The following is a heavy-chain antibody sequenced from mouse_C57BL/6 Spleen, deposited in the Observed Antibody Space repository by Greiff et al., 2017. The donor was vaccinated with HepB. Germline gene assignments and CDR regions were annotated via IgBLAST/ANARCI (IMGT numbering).Heavy chain of an antibody. J-gene: IGHJ1*03. CDR2: ISYDGSN. D-gene: IGHD2-4*01. CDR3: ARAPYDYDVGWYFDV. V-gene: IGHV3-6*01. CDR1: GYSITSGYY. Sequence: EVQRVESGPGLVKPSQSLSLTCSVTGYSITSGYYWNWIRQFPGNKLEWMGYISYDGSNNYNPSLKNRISITRDTSKNQFFLKLNSVTTEDTATYYCARAPYDYDVGWYFDVWGTGTTVTVSS.